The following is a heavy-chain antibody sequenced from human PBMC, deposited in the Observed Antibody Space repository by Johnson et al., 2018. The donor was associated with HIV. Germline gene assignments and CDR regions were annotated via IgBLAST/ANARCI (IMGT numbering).Heavy chain of an antibody. J-gene: IGHJ3*02. CDR2: ITWNSGSI. CDR1: GFTFDDYA. V-gene: IGHV3-9*01. Sequence: VQLVESGGGLVQPGRSLRLSCAASGFTFDDYAMHWVRQAPGKGLEWVSGITWNSGSIGYADSVKGRFTISRDNAKNSLYLQMSSLRAEDTAVYYCARDESYRKYALTAFDIWGQGTMVTVSS. D-gene: IGHD1-14*01. CDR3: ARDESYRKYALTAFDI.